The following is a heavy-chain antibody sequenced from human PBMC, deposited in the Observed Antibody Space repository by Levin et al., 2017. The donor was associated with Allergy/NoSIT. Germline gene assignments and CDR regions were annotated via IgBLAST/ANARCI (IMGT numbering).Heavy chain of an antibody. D-gene: IGHD6-19*01. CDR1: GFTLRNYA. V-gene: IGHV3-30-3*01. Sequence: AGESLKISCAASGFTLRNYAMHWVRQAPGKGLEWVALVSYDGSNKYVADSVKGRFTISRDNSKNRLSLQMNSLKPEDTAVYYCARQLYGYSSGWFDFWGQGTLVTVSS. CDR3: ARQLYGYSSGWFDF. CDR2: VSYDGSNK. J-gene: IGHJ5*01.